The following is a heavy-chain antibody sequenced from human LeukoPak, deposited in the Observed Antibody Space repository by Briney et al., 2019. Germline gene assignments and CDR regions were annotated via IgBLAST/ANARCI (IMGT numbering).Heavy chain of an antibody. CDR3: VQEFNHDQWFFDI. Sequence: PGGSLRLSCAASGFIFSSYSMHWVRQAPGKGLEWVAVVSTAGTIKYYADSMKGRFTVSRDNSKNTVDLQMNSLRVEDTALYFCVQEFNHDQWFFDIWGRGTLVTVSS. CDR2: VSTAGTIK. D-gene: IGHD3-22*01. V-gene: IGHV3-30*18. CDR1: GFIFSSYS. J-gene: IGHJ2*01.